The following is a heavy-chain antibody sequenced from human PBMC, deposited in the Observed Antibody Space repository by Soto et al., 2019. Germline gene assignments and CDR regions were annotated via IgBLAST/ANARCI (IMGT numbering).Heavy chain of an antibody. Sequence: QVQLQESGPGLVKPSQTLSLTCTVSGGSISSGGYYWSWIRQHPGKGLEWIGYIYYSGSTYYNPSLKSRVTRSVDTSKNQCSLKLSSVTAADTAVYYCARGSENYYDSSGYYYEHWFDPWGQGTLVTVSS. CDR1: GGSISSGGYY. V-gene: IGHV4-31*03. CDR3: ARGSENYYDSSGYYYEHWFDP. CDR2: IYYSGST. D-gene: IGHD3-22*01. J-gene: IGHJ5*02.